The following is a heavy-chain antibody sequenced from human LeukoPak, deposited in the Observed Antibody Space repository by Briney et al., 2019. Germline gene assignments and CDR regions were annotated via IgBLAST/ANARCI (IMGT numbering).Heavy chain of an antibody. V-gene: IGHV3-23*01. D-gene: IGHD5-18*01. CDR2: ISGSGTNT. CDR3: AKSSRPVTAMAFFDY. CDR1: GFTFSSYG. J-gene: IGHJ4*02. Sequence: GGTLRLSCAASGFTFSSYGMSWVRQAPGKGLEWVSGISGSGTNTNYADSVKGRFTISRDNSKNTVYLQMKSLRAEDTAVYYCAKSSRPVTAMAFFDYWGKGTLVTVSS.